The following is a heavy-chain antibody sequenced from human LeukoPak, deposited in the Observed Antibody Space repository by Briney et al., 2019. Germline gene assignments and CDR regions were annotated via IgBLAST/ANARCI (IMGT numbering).Heavy chain of an antibody. J-gene: IGHJ4*02. CDR1: GFTFSSYG. CDR3: AKDSAAAAADY. V-gene: IGHV3-33*06. D-gene: IGHD6-13*01. Sequence: GGSLRLSXAASGFTFSSYGMHWVRQAPGKGLEWVAVIWYDGSNKYYADSVKGRSTISRDNSKNTLYLQMNSLRAEDTAVYYCAKDSAAAAADYWGQGTLVTVSS. CDR2: IWYDGSNK.